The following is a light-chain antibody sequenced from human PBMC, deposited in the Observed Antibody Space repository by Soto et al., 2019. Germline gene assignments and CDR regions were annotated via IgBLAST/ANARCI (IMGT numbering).Light chain of an antibody. Sequence: DVQMTQSPSSLSASVGDSVSITCRASQGLSTSLAWFQQKPGKPPRFLIYDVSRLQTGVPSRFSGSGSGTHFTLTITNLQPEDFTTYYCHHYTYYPFPFGGGTRV. J-gene: IGKJ4*01. CDR1: QGLSTS. V-gene: IGKV1-16*01. CDR3: HHYTYYPFP. CDR2: DVS.